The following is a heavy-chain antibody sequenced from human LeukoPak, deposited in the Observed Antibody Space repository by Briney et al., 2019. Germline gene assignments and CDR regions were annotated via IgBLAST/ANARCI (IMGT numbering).Heavy chain of an antibody. CDR2: IYYSGST. Sequence: KTSETLSLTCTVSGGSISSYYWSWIRQPPGKGLEWIGYIYYSGSTNYNPSLKSRVTISVDTSKNQFSLKLSSVTAADTAVYYCARDRRGYSYGYDYWGQGTLVTVSS. CDR1: GGSISSYY. CDR3: ARDRRGYSYGYDY. D-gene: IGHD5-18*01. V-gene: IGHV4-59*01. J-gene: IGHJ4*02.